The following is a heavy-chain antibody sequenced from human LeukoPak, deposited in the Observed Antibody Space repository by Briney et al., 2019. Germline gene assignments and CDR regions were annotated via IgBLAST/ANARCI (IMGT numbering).Heavy chain of an antibody. CDR2: INPNSGGT. CDR3: ARDLYYDSSGYYSQDFDY. Sequence: ASVKVSCKASGYTFTSYDINWVRQAPGQGLEWMGWINPNSGGTNYAQKFQGRVTMTRDTSISTAYMELSRLRSDDTAVYYCARDLYYDSSGYYSQDFDYWGQGTLVTVSS. CDR1: GYTFTSYD. J-gene: IGHJ4*02. D-gene: IGHD3-22*01. V-gene: IGHV1-2*02.